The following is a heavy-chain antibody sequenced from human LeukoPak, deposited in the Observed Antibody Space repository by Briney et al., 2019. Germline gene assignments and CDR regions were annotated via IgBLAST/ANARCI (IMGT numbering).Heavy chain of an antibody. D-gene: IGHD6-19*01. CDR1: GYTFTSYY. CDR3: ARGRDSSGWSNRWYY. Sequence: ASVKVSCKXSGYTFTSYYMHWVRQAPRQGLEWMGIINPSGGSTSYSQKFQGRVTMTRDTSTSTVYMELSSLRSEDTAVYYCARGRDSSGWSNRWYYWGQGTLVTVSS. J-gene: IGHJ4*02. CDR2: INPSGGST. V-gene: IGHV1-46*01.